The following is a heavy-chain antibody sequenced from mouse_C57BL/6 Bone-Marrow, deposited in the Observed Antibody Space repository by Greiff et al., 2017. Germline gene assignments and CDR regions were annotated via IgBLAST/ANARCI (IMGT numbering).Heavy chain of an antibody. V-gene: IGHV1-19*01. Sequence: EVQLQQSGPVLVKPGASVKMSCKASGYTFTDYYMNWVKQSHGKSLEWIGVINPYNGGTSYNQKFKGKATLTVDKSSSTAYMELNSLTSEDSEVYYCARRCAWFAYWGQGTLVTVSA. J-gene: IGHJ3*01. CDR2: INPYNGGT. CDR3: ARRCAWFAY. CDR1: GYTFTDYY.